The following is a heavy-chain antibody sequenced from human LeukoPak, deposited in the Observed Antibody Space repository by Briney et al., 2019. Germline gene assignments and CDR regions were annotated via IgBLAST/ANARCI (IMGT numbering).Heavy chain of an antibody. D-gene: IGHD3-22*01. V-gene: IGHV1-69*13. CDR3: ARDRGTGWDYDSSGYLLRGHYYYGMDV. CDR2: IIPIFGTA. J-gene: IGHJ6*02. Sequence: GASVKVSCKASGGTFSSYAISWVRQAPGQGLEWMGGIIPIFGTANYAQKFQGRVTITADESTSTAYMELRSLRSDDTAVYYCARDRGTGWDYDSSGYLLRGHYYYGMDVWGQGTTVTVSS. CDR1: GGTFSSYA.